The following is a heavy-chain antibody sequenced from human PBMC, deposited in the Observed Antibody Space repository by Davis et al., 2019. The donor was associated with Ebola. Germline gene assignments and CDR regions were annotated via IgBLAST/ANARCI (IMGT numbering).Heavy chain of an antibody. D-gene: IGHD5-12*01. J-gene: IGHJ6*02. CDR2: IIPIFGTA. CDR3: ARDRAIVATTDYYYYYGMDV. V-gene: IGHV1-69*05. CDR1: GGTFSSYA. Sequence: SVKVSCKASGGTFSSYAISWVRQAPGQGLEWMGGIIPIFGTANYAQKFQGRVTMTTDTSTSTAYMELRSLRSDDTAVYYCARDRAIVATTDYYYYYGMDVWGQGTTVTVSS.